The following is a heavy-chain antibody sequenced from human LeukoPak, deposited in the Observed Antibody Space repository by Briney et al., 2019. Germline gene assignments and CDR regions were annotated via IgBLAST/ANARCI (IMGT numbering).Heavy chain of an antibody. CDR2: INPGGGST. CDR1: GYTFTTYY. D-gene: IGHD6-13*01. V-gene: IGHV1-46*01. CDR3: ARHDVAAAGTSVDY. J-gene: IGHJ4*02. Sequence: ASVKVSCKASGYTFTTYYMHWVRQAPGQGLEWMGIINPGGGSTSYAQKFQGRVTMTRDTSTNTVYMELSSLRSEDTAVYYCARHDVAAAGTSVDYWGQGTLVTVSS.